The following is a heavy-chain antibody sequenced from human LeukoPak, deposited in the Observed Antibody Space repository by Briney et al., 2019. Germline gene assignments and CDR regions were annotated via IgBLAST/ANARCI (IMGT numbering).Heavy chain of an antibody. CDR3: ARLDRKNWFDP. V-gene: IGHV4-34*01. D-gene: IGHD1-1*01. Sequence: SETLSLTCAVYGGSFSGYYWSWIRQPPGKGLEWIGSIYYSGSTYYNPSLKSRVTISVDTSKNQFSLKLSSVTAADTAVYYCARLDRKNWFDPWGQGTLVTVSS. CDR1: GGSFSGYY. CDR2: IYYSGST. J-gene: IGHJ5*02.